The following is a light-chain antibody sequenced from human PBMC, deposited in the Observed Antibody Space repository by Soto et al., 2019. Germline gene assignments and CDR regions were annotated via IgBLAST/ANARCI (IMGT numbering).Light chain of an antibody. CDR2: AAS. CDR1: QSISSY. V-gene: IGKV1-39*01. Sequence: DIQLTQSLSSLSASVGDRVTITCRASQSISSYLNWYQQKPGKAPKLLIYAASSLQSGVPSRFSCSGSGTDFTLTISSLQPEDFATYYCQQSYSTPKTFGQGTKVDIK. CDR3: QQSYSTPKT. J-gene: IGKJ1*01.